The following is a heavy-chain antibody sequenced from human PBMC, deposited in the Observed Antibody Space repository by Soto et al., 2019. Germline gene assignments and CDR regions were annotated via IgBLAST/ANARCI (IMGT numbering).Heavy chain of an antibody. Sequence: QVQLVESGGGVVQPGRSLRLSCAASGFTFSSYGLNWVRQAPGKELELVAVIWSDENKKDYADSGKGRCTSSRDNYTNTLILLMNSLSVEATALYSCARRCTGVSCYSMFAGFDIWGQGTMVTVSS. CDR2: IWSDENKK. J-gene: IGHJ3*02. CDR3: ARRCTGVSCYSMFAGFDI. CDR1: GFTFSSYG. V-gene: IGHV3-33*02. D-gene: IGHD2-15*01.